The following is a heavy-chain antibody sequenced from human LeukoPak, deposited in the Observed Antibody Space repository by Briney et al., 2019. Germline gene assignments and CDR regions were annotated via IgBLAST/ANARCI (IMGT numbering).Heavy chain of an antibody. D-gene: IGHD3-22*01. CDR1: GFTFSSYA. CDR2: ISGSGAST. V-gene: IGHV3-23*01. CDR3: ARGDRAASGYDY. Sequence: GSLSLSCAASGFTFSSYAMSWVRQAPGKGLEWVSIISGSGASTSYADSVKGRFTISRDNSKNTLYLQMNSLRAEDTAVYYCARGDRAASGYDYWGQGTLVTVSS. J-gene: IGHJ4*02.